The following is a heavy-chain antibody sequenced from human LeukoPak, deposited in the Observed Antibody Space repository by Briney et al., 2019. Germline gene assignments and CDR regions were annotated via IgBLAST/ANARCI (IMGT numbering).Heavy chain of an antibody. D-gene: IGHD3-22*01. CDR3: ARDTNYYDSSGPGDY. Sequence: SETLSLTCTVSGGSISNFYWTWIRQHPGKGLEWIGYIYYSGSTYYNPSLKSRVTISVDTSKNQFSLKLSSVTAADTAVYYCARDTNYYDSSGPGDYWGQGTLVTVSS. CDR1: GGSISNFY. CDR2: IYYSGST. J-gene: IGHJ4*02. V-gene: IGHV4-59*12.